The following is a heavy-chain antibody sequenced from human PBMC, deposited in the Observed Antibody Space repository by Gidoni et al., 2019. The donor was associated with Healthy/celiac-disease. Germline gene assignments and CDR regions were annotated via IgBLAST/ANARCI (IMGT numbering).Heavy chain of an antibody. CDR3: ARDRDDYVLNWFDP. CDR2: IWYDGSNK. J-gene: IGHJ5*02. CDR1: GFTFSSYG. V-gene: IGHV3-33*01. D-gene: IGHD4-17*01. Sequence: QVQLVESGGGVVQPGRSLRLSCAASGFTFSSYGLHWVRQAPGKGLEWVAVIWYDGSNKYYADSVKGRFTISRDNSKNTLYLQMNSLRAEDTAVYYCARDRDDYVLNWFDPWGQGTLVTVSS.